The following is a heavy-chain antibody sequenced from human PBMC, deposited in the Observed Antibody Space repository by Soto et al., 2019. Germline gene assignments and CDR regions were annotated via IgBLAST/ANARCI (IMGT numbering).Heavy chain of an antibody. V-gene: IGHV4-59*08. CDR3: ARLGHDVLTGFLMFEF. CDR2: VYDRGNT. D-gene: IGHD3-9*01. J-gene: IGHJ4*02. Sequence: PSETLSLTCSVSGASFRGYYWNWIRQSPGKGLEWIGNVYDRGNTKYAPSLESRVTISLDSSTTQFSLRLTSVTAADTAIYYCARLGHDVLTGFLMFEFWGPGTLVTVSS. CDR1: GASFRGYY.